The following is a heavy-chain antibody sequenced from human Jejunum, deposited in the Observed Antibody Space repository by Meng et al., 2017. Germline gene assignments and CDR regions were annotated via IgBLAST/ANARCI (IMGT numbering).Heavy chain of an antibody. CDR2: IYWDDDK. D-gene: IGHD6-25*01. J-gene: IGHJ5*02. Sequence: QLPLRGSGPPQVKPHGTLPLTCPFSGFSLRTRTVGVGWLRQPPGKALECLALIYWDDDKRYNPSLKNRLSITKDTSENQVVLTMTNMDPADTATYYCAHRIAYSSDYNVGWFDPWGPGFLVTVSS. CDR3: AHRIAYSSDYNVGWFDP. CDR1: GFSLRTRTVG. V-gene: IGHV2-5*02.